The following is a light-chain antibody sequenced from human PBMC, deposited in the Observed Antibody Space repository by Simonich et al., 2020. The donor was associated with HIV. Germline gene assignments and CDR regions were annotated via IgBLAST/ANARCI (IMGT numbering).Light chain of an antibody. V-gene: IGKV2D-29*02. CDR1: QVLLHNDGKTY. CDR2: EVS. Sequence: DFVMTQSPLSLPVTLGKPAYISCCASQVLLHNDGKTYLYWYLQKPGQSPQLLIYEVSNRFSGVPDRFSGSGSGTDFTLKISRVEAEDVGVYYCMQSIELPITFGQGTRLEIK. CDR3: MQSIELPIT. J-gene: IGKJ5*01.